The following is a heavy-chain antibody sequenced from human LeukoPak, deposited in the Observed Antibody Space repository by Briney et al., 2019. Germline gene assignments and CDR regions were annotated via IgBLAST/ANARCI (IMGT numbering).Heavy chain of an antibody. J-gene: IGHJ4*02. V-gene: IGHV3-30*15. CDR1: GFTFTLYA. CDR2: ISYDGSHK. D-gene: IGHD2-2*02. CDR3: ARGQAYCTTTSCYMGLDY. Sequence: GGSLRLSCAASGFTFTLYAVHWVRQAPGKGLEWVAVISYDGSHKYYADSVKGRFTISRDNSKNTLYLQMSSLRAEDTAVYYCARGQAYCTTTSCYMGLDYWGQGTLVTVSA.